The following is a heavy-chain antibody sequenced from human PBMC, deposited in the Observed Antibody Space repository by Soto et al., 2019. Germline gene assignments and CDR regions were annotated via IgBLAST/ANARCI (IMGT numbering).Heavy chain of an antibody. CDR2: IYYSGST. V-gene: IGHV4-59*01. D-gene: IGHD3-10*01. CDR3: ASGILWFGELLPAGFDY. J-gene: IGHJ4*02. Sequence: QVQLQESGPGLVKPSETLSLTCTVSGVSISSYYWSWIRQPPGKGLEWIGYIYYSGSTNYNPSLKSRITISVDTSKNQFSLKLSSVTAADTAVYYCASGILWFGELLPAGFDYWGQGTLVTVSS. CDR1: GVSISSYY.